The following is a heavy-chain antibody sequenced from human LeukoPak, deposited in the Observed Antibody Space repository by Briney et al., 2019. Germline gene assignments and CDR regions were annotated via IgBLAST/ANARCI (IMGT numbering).Heavy chain of an antibody. CDR1: GCSIRSY. D-gene: IGHD3-10*01. CDR2: IYYSGST. J-gene: IGHJ4*02. Sequence: SETLSLTCTVSGCSIRSYWSWTRQPAGKGLEWIGYIYYSGSTNYNPSLKSRVTISVDTSKNQFSLKLSSVTAADTAVYYCARDLKGVYFDYWGPGILVTVSS. CDR3: ARDLKGVYFDY. V-gene: IGHV4-59*01.